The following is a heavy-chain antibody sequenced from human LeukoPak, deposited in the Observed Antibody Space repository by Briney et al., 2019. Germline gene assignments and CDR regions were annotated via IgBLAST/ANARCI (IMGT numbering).Heavy chain of an antibody. CDR2: ISGSGGST. J-gene: IGHJ4*02. D-gene: IGHD3-10*01. CDR1: GFTFSSYG. Sequence: GGSLRLSCAASGFTFSSYGTSWIRQAPGKGLEWVSAISGSGGSTYYADSVKGRFTISRDNSKNTLYLQMNSLRAEDTAVYYCAKDQDYGSGSFYWGQGTLVTVSS. CDR3: AKDQDYGSGSFY. V-gene: IGHV3-23*01.